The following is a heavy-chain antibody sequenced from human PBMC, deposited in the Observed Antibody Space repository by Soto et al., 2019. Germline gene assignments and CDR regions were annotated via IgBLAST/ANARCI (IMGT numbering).Heavy chain of an antibody. J-gene: IGHJ6*02. V-gene: IGHV1-69*06. D-gene: IGHD4-4*01. CDR1: GRTFGNYA. CDR2: TIPIFGTA. Sequence: QVQLAQSGAEVKKPGSSVKVSCKASGRTFGNYAISWVRQAPGQALEWRGKTIPIFGTANYAQKFQDRITIPADRFTSTAYTELSSLRSEDTALYYCVRVSVRGIYSEDFWGHGTTVTVSS. CDR3: VRVSVRGIYSEDF.